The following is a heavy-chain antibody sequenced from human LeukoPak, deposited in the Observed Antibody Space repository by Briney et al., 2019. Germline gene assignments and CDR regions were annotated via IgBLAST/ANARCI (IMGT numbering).Heavy chain of an antibody. CDR1: GGSVSGYY. V-gene: IGHV4-34*01. CDR3: ARAYDFWSGYSVGHYYYYMDV. CDR2: INHSGST. D-gene: IGHD3-3*01. J-gene: IGHJ6*03. Sequence: PSETLSLTCAVYGGSVSGYYWSWIRQPPGKGLEWIGEINHSGSTNYNPSLKSRVTISVDTSKNQFSLKLSSVTAADTAVYYCARAYDFWSGYSVGHYYYYMDVWGKGTTVTVSS.